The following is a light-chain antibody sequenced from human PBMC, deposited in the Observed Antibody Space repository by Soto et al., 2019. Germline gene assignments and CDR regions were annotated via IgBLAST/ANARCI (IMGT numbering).Light chain of an antibody. V-gene: IGLV2-23*02. J-gene: IGLJ2*01. CDR2: EVS. Sequence: QSALTQPASVSGSPGQSITISCTGTSSDVGSYNLVSWYQQHPGKAPKLMIYEVSKRPSGVSNRFSGSKSVNTASLTISGLQAEDEADYYCCSYAGSSTFVVFGGGTKVTVL. CDR3: CSYAGSSTFVV. CDR1: SSDVGSYNL.